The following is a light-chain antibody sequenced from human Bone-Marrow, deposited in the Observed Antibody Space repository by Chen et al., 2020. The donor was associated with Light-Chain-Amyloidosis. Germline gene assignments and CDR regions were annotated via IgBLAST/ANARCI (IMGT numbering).Light chain of an antibody. CDR3: QVWDRSSDRPV. V-gene: IGLV3-21*02. J-gene: IGLJ3*02. Sequence: SYVLTQPSSVSVAPGQSATIPCGGTNIGSTSVHWYQQTPGQAPRLGVYDDSDRPSGIPERLSGSNSGNTATLTISRVEAGDEADYYCQVWDRSSDRPVFGGGTKLTVL. CDR1: NIGSTS. CDR2: DDS.